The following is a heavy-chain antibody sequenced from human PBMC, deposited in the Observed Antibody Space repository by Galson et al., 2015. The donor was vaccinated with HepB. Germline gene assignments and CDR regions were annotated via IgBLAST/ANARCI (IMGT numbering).Heavy chain of an antibody. CDR3: ARPLVPNGRFNPGGGPFNL. J-gene: IGHJ3*01. CDR1: GVSISSSLYY. CDR2: IYYGGRT. Sequence: ETLSLTCAVSGVSISSSLYYWGWIRQSPKKGLEWIGSIYYGGRTYFSPSLQSRVAMSVDTSKNQLSLTLSSVTAADTAVYYRARPLVPNGRFNPGGGPFNLWGHGTMLTASS. D-gene: IGHD2-8*01. V-gene: IGHV4-39*01.